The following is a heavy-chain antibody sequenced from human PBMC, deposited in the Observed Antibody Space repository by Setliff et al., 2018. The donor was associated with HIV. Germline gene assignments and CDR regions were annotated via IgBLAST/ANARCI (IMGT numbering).Heavy chain of an antibody. V-gene: IGHV4-31*03. J-gene: IGHJ4*02. CDR3: ARQGGNYFVDN. CDR2: IYYSGST. Sequence: SETLSLTCTVSGGSISSGGYYWSWIRQHPGKGLEWIGYIYYSGSTYYNPSLKSRVTISVDTSKNQFSLKLSSVTAADTAVYFCARQGGNYFVDNWGQGTLVTVSS. D-gene: IGHD1-7*01. CDR1: GGSISSGGYY.